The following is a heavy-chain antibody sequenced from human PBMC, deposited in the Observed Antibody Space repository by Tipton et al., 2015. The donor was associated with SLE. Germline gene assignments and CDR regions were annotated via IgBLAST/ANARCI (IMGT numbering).Heavy chain of an antibody. V-gene: IGHV4-39*07. CDR3: ARGGDYADNAFEY. CDR1: GDSISSSSYY. Sequence: TLSLTCIVSGDSISSSSYYWGWIRQPPGKGLEWVGTVYYTGNTFYNPSLKSRVTILVDTSKNQFSLRLTSVTAADTAIYYCARGGDYADNAFEYWGQGTLVTVSS. D-gene: IGHD4-17*01. J-gene: IGHJ4*02. CDR2: VYYTGNT.